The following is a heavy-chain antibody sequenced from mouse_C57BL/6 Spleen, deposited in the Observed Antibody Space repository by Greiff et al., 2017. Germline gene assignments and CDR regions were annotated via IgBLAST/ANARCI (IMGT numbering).Heavy chain of an antibody. CDR3: ARSIYYYGSSWYFDV. J-gene: IGHJ1*03. Sequence: QAQLQQSGPELVKPGASVKLSCKASGYTFTSYDINWVKQRPGQGLGWIGWIYPRDGSTKYNEKFKGKANLTLDTSSSTAYMELHSLTSEDSAVYFCARSIYYYGSSWYFDVWGTGTTVTVAS. CDR1: GYTFTSYD. CDR2: IYPRDGST. D-gene: IGHD1-1*01. V-gene: IGHV1-85*01.